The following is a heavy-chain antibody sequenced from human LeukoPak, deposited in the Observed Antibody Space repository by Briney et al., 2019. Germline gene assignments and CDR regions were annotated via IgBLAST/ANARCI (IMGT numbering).Heavy chain of an antibody. D-gene: IGHD1-26*01. V-gene: IGHV3-33*01. CDR1: GFTFSTYG. Sequence: GGSLRLSCAASGFTFSTYGMHWVRQAPGKGLEWVAVVWYDGTNIHYVDSVKGRFTISRDNSKSTLYLQMNSLTAEDTAVYYCARGGYSGTYFFDYWGQGTPVTVSS. J-gene: IGHJ4*02. CDR2: VWYDGTNI. CDR3: ARGGYSGTYFFDY.